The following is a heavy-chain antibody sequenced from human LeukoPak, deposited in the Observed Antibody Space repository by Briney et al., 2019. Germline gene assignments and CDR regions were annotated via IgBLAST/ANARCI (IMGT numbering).Heavy chain of an antibody. D-gene: IGHD6-19*01. CDR2: IYTSGST. J-gene: IGHJ6*02. CDR3: ARDRSSGWYLGSGDGMDV. V-gene: IGHV4-4*07. Sequence: PSETLSLTCTASGGSISSYYWSWIRQPAGKGLEWIGRIYTSGSTNYNPSLKSRVTMSVDTSKNQFSLKLSSVTAADTAVYYCARDRSSGWYLGSGDGMDVWGQGTTVTVSS. CDR1: GGSISSYY.